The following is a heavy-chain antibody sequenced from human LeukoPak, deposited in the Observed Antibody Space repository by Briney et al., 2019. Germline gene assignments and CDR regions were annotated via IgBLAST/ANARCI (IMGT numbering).Heavy chain of an antibody. CDR2: IKTDGSRT. Sequence: GGSLRLSCVASGFTFSNYRMHWVRQAPGKGLVWVSRIKTDGSRTNYADSVKGRFTISRDNAKNTVYLEMNSLRSEDTAVYYCARAIGSSWGKVDYWGQGTLVTVSS. CDR3: ARAIGSSWGKVDY. D-gene: IGHD6-13*01. V-gene: IGHV3-74*01. CDR1: GFTFSNYR. J-gene: IGHJ4*02.